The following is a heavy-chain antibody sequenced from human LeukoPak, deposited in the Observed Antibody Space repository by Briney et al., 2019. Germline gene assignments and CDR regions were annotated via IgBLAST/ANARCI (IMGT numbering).Heavy chain of an antibody. J-gene: IGHJ4*02. V-gene: IGHV3-21*01. D-gene: IGHD5-24*01. CDR3: ARPRGNVEMATNPFDY. CDR1: GFTFGSYS. CDR2: ISSSSSYI. Sequence: GGSLRLSCAASGFTFGSYSMNWVRQAPGKGLEWVSSISSSSSYIYYADSVKGRFTISRDNAKKLMYLQMNSLRAEDTAVYYCARPRGNVEMATNPFDYWGQGTLVTVSS.